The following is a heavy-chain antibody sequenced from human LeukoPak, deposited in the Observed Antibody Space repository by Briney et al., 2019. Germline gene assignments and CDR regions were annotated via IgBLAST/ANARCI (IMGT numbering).Heavy chain of an antibody. CDR3: ARGSGYSSSLGEK. Sequence: GGSLRLSCAASGFTFSTYAMHWVRQAPGKGLEWVAVISYDGSNKYYADSVKGRFTISRANSKNTLYLQMDSLRAEDTAVYYCARGSGYSSSLGEKWGQGTLVTVSS. CDR1: GFTFSTYA. D-gene: IGHD6-6*01. CDR2: ISYDGSNK. J-gene: IGHJ4*02. V-gene: IGHV3-30*04.